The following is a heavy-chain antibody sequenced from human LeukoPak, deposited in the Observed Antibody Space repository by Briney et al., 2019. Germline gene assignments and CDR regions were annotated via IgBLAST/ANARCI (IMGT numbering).Heavy chain of an antibody. D-gene: IGHD1-14*01. Sequence: SESLSLTCTVSGGSISSYYWSWIRQPRGKGLEWIGYIYYSGSTNYNPSLKSRVTISVDTSKNQFSLELSSVTAADTAVYYCARYKDAYGMDVWGQGTTVTVSS. CDR3: ARYKDAYGMDV. J-gene: IGHJ6*02. V-gene: IGHV4-59*01. CDR1: GGSISSYY. CDR2: IYYSGST.